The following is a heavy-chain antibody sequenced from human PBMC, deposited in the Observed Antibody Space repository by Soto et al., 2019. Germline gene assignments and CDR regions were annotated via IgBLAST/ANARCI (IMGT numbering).Heavy chain of an antibody. V-gene: IGHV4-59*08. CDR1: GGSISSYY. CDR2: IYYSGST. Sequence: SETLSLTCTVPGGSISSYYWSWIRQPPGKGLEWIGYIYYSGSTNYNPSLKSRVTISVDTSKNQFSLKLSSVTAADTAVYYCARHQGSWDVWGKGTTVTVSS. J-gene: IGHJ6*04. CDR3: ARHQGSWDV.